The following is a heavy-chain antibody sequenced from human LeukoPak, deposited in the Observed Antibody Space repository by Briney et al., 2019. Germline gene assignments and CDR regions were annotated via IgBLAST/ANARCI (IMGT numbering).Heavy chain of an antibody. CDR1: GYTFTSYD. CDR3: ASAGIDPGSGSFGQLLNYYYYGMDV. Sequence: AASVKVSCKASGYTFTSYDINWVRQATGEGLEWMGWMNPNSGNTGYAQKFQGRVTMTRNTSISTAYMALSSLRSEDTAVYYCASAGIDPGSGSFGQLLNYYYYGMDVWGQGTTVTVSS. J-gene: IGHJ6*02. V-gene: IGHV1-8*01. D-gene: IGHD3-10*01. CDR2: MNPNSGNT.